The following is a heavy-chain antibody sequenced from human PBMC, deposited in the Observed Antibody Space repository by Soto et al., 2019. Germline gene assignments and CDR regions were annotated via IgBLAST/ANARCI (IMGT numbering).Heavy chain of an antibody. Sequence: SETLSLTCTVSGGSISSSSYYWGWIRQPPGKGLEWIGSIYYSGSTYCNPSLKSRVTISVDTSKNQFSLKLSSVTAADTAVYYCARHTSAETAAAAIQIFDYWGQGTLVTVSS. CDR2: IYYSGST. CDR3: ARHTSAETAAAAIQIFDY. CDR1: GGSISSSSYY. J-gene: IGHJ4*02. D-gene: IGHD6-13*01. V-gene: IGHV4-39*01.